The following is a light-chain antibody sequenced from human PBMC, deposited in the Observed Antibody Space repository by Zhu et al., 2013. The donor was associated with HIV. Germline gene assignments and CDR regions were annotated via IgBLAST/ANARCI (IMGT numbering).Light chain of an antibody. CDR1: QSVLYSSNNKNY. Sequence: DIVMTQSPDSLAVSLGERATINCKSSQSVLYSSNNKNYLAWYQQNPGQPPKLLIYWASTRESGVPDRFSGSGSGTDFTLTISSLEPEDFAVYYCQQRSNWPITFGQGTRLEIK. CDR2: WAS. V-gene: IGKV4-1*01. CDR3: QQRSNWPIT. J-gene: IGKJ5*01.